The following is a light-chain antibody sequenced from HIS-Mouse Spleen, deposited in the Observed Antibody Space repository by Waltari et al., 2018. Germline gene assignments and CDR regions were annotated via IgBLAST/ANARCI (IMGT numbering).Light chain of an antibody. CDR1: SSDVGGYNY. CDR2: DVS. V-gene: IGLV2-14*03. CDR3: SSYTSSSTWV. J-gene: IGLJ3*02. Sequence: QSALTQPASVSGSPGQSITISCTGTSSDVGGYNYVSWYQQHPGKAPQLMIYDVSNRTSGVSNRFSGSKSGNTASLPISGLQAEDEADYYCSSYTSSSTWVFGGGTKLTVL.